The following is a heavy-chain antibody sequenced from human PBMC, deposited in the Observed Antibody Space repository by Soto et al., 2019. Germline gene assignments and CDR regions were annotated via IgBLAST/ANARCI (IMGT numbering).Heavy chain of an antibody. V-gene: IGHV3-74*01. CDR1: GFSFSSYW. J-gene: IGHJ4*02. CDR3: VTSRGSDGGRY. CDR2: INPDGTNI. D-gene: IGHD1-26*01. Sequence: EVHLVASGGRLVQPGGSLRLSCSASGFSFSSYWMHWVRQAPGKGLVWVSHINPDGTNIDYADSVKGRFSISRDNAKNTLYFQMNSLRGEDTAVYYCVTSRGSDGGRYWGQGTLVTVSS.